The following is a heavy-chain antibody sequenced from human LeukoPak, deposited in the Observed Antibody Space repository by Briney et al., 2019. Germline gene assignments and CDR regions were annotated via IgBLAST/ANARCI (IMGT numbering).Heavy chain of an antibody. V-gene: IGHV3-21*01. Sequence: GGSLRLSCVDSGFTFSTYSMNWVRQAPGKGLEWVSSISSSSSYIYYGDSVKGRFTISRDNAKNSLYLQMNSLRAEDTAVYYCARAMPGFDYWGQGTLVTVSS. CDR2: ISSSSSYI. J-gene: IGHJ4*02. CDR1: GFTFSTYS. CDR3: ARAMPGFDY. D-gene: IGHD2-2*01.